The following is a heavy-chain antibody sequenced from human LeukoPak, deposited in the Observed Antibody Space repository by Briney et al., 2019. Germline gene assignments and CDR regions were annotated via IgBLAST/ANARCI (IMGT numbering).Heavy chain of an antibody. J-gene: IGHJ4*02. Sequence: GGSLRLSCAASGFTFDDYAMHWVRQAPGKGLEWVSSITWNGGSIGYVDSVKGRFTISRDNAKNSLYLQMNSLRAEDTAVYYCTRVLYSSGWYGDHYWGQGTLVTVSS. CDR3: TRVLYSSGWYGDHY. CDR2: ITWNGGSI. D-gene: IGHD6-19*01. V-gene: IGHV3-9*01. CDR1: GFTFDDYA.